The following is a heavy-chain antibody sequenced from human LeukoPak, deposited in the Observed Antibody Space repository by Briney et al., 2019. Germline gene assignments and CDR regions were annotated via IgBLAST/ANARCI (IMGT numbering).Heavy chain of an antibody. D-gene: IGHD6-6*01. V-gene: IGHV3-33*06. Sequence: GGSLRLSCAASGFTFSSYGMHWVRQAPGKGLEWVAVIWYDGSNKYYADSVKGRFTISRDNSKNTLYLQMNSLRAEDTAVYYCAKGPGGGSPYYFDYWGKETLFTVPP. CDR3: AKGPGGGSPYYFDY. CDR1: GFTFSSYG. J-gene: IGHJ4*02. CDR2: IWYDGSNK.